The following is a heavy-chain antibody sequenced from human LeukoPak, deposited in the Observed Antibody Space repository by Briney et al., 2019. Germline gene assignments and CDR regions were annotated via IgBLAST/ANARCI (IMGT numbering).Heavy chain of an antibody. D-gene: IGHD4-17*01. J-gene: IGHJ4*02. Sequence: PETPSLTCAVSGVSFDDYYWSWVRQTPGKGLEWIGEINQSGYTNDSPSLKSRVTLSIDTSRKQFSLNLRSVTVADAGIYYCTRMTTGHDYWGQGTLVSVSS. CDR3: TRMTTGHDY. CDR2: INQSGYT. V-gene: IGHV4-34*01. CDR1: GVSFDDYY.